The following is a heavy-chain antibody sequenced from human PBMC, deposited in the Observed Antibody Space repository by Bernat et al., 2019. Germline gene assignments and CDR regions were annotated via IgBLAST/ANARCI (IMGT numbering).Heavy chain of an antibody. V-gene: IGHV2-5*02. D-gene: IGHD2-21*01. CDR1: GFSLISSGVG. J-gene: IGHJ4*02. CDR3: AHSGGRCGGTQCYPDVDY. CDR2: IYWDDDK. Sequence: QITLKESGPTLVRPTQTLTLTCTFSGFSLISSGVGVGWIRQAPGKALEWVAVIYWDDDKRYSPSLRSRLTISKDTSKKQVVLTMTNMDPVDTATYFCAHSGGRCGGTQCYPDVDYWGQGILVTVSS.